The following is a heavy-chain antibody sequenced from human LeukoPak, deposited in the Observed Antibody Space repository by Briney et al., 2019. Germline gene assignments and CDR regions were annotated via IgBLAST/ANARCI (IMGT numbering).Heavy chain of an antibody. CDR1: GFTFSSYS. Sequence: GGSLRLSCAASGFTFSSYSMNWVRQAPGKGLEWVSSISSSSSYIYYADSVKGRFTISRDNAKNSLYLQMNSLRAEDTAVYYCARDPPRCSGGSCYLDCWGQGTLVTVSS. V-gene: IGHV3-21*01. CDR2: ISSSSSYI. J-gene: IGHJ4*02. D-gene: IGHD2-15*01. CDR3: ARDPPRCSGGSCYLDC.